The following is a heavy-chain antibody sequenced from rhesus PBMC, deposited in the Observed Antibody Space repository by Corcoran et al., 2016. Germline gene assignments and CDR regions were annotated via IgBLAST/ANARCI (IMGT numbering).Heavy chain of an antibody. CDR3: TRGVTYFDY. CDR1: GFTFSSYG. V-gene: IGHV3S16*01. CDR2: ISSASSYI. Sequence: EVQLVESGGGLVQPGGSLRLSCAASGFTFSSYGMSWVLPAPGKGLVWVSSISSASSYIYYAESGKGRFTISRDNAKNSLSLQMNSLRAEDTAVYYCTRGVTYFDYWGQGVLVTVSS. J-gene: IGHJ4*01. D-gene: IGHD3-34*01.